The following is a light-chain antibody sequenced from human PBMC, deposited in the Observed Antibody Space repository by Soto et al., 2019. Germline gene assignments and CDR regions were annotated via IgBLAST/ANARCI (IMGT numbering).Light chain of an antibody. Sequence: EIVMTQSPATLSVSPGERATLSCRASQSVSSNLAWYQQKPGQAPRLLIYGASTLPTGIPARFSGSGSGTEFTLAISSLQLDDSATYYCQQYKYNWPFGQGTKVDI. V-gene: IGKV3-15*01. J-gene: IGKJ1*01. CDR1: QSVSSN. CDR3: QQYKYNWP. CDR2: GAS.